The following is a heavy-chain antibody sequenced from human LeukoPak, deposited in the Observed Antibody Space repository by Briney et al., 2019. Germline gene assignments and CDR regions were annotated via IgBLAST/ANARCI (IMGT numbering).Heavy chain of an antibody. Sequence: PSETLSLTCTVSGGSIRSYCWSWIRQPPGKGLEWIGEINHSGSTNYNPSLKSRVTISVDTSKNQFSLKLSSVTAADTAVYYCARVAYYGSGSTNRFDPWGQGTLVTVSS. V-gene: IGHV4-34*01. CDR1: GGSIRSYC. J-gene: IGHJ5*02. D-gene: IGHD3-10*01. CDR3: ARVAYYGSGSTNRFDP. CDR2: INHSGST.